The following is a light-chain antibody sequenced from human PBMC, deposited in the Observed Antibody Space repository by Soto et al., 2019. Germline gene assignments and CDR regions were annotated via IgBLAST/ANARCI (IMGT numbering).Light chain of an antibody. J-gene: IGLJ2*01. Sequence: NFLLTQPHSVSESPGKTGTISCTRSSGSIASKYVQWYQQRPGSSPTTVIYEDKQRPSGVPERFSGSIDSSSNSASLTISGLKTEDEADYYCQSYDSSTVVFGGGTKLTVL. CDR3: QSYDSSTVV. V-gene: IGLV6-57*01. CDR2: EDK. CDR1: SGSIASKY.